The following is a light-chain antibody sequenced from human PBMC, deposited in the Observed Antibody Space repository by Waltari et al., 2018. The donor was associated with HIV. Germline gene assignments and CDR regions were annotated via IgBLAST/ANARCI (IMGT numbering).Light chain of an antibody. CDR1: QSVSRN. J-gene: IGKJ4*01. Sequence: EIVMTLSPATLSVSPGERATLSCRASQSVSRNLAWYQQKPGQALRLLIYGASSRATGIPARFSGSGSGTEFTLTISSLQSEDIAVYYCQQYNNWPPLTFGGGTKVEIK. CDR2: GAS. CDR3: QQYNNWPPLT. V-gene: IGKV3-15*01.